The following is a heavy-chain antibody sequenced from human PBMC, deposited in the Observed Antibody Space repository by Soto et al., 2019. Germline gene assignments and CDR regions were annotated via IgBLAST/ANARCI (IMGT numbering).Heavy chain of an antibody. V-gene: IGHV4-4*07. CDR1: GGSLSTYY. CDR3: ARGGHDFWSGPFDY. J-gene: IGHJ4*02. D-gene: IGHD3-3*01. CDR2: IDASGNT. Sequence: PSETRSRTWTVSGGSLSTYYCNWIRQSAGKGLEWIGRIDASGNTDYSPSLKSRVTLSVDTSKTQFSLNLSSVTAADTARYYCARGGHDFWSGPFDYWGQGKVVTVSS.